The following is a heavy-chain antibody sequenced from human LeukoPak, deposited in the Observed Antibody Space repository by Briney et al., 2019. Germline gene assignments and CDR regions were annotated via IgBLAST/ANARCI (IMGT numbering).Heavy chain of an antibody. CDR1: GYTFTSYY. CDR3: ARARASGWYAIDYYYYYYMDV. V-gene: IGHV1-46*01. Sequence: ASVKVSCKASGYTFTSYYMHWVRQAPGQGLEWMGIINPSGGSTSYAQKFQGRVTMTRDMSTSTVYMELSSLRSEDTSAYYCARARASGWYAIDYYYYYYMDVWGKGTTVTVSS. CDR2: INPSGGST. D-gene: IGHD6-19*01. J-gene: IGHJ6*03.